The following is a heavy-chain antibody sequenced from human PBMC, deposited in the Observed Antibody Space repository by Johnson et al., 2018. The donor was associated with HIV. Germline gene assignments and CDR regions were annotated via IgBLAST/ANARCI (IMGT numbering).Heavy chain of an antibody. V-gene: IGHV3-9*01. CDR2: ISWNSGSI. CDR1: GFTFSNSA. D-gene: IGHD3-10*01. Sequence: EVQLVESGGGVVQPGGSLRLSCAASGFTFSNSAMHWVRQAPGKGLEWVSVISWNSGSIGYADSVKGRFTISRDKAKNSLYLQMNSLRAEATAVCYCARDRLWFGRSDAFDIWGQGTMVNVSS. J-gene: IGHJ3*02. CDR3: ARDRLWFGRSDAFDI.